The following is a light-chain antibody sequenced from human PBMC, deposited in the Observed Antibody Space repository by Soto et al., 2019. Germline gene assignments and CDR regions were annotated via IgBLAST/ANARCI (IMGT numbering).Light chain of an antibody. CDR3: QQYGSSRT. Sequence: EIVLTQSPGTLSLSPGERATLPCRASQSVSSSYLAWDQQKPGQAPRLLIYGASSRATGIPDRFSGSGSGTDFTLTISRLEPEDFAVYYCQQYGSSRTFGQGTKVDI. CDR2: GAS. V-gene: IGKV3-20*01. CDR1: QSVSSSY. J-gene: IGKJ1*01.